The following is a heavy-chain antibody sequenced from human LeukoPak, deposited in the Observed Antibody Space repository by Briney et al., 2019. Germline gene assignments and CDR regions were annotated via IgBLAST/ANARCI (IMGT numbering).Heavy chain of an antibody. V-gene: IGHV3-23*01. J-gene: IGHJ4*02. CDR3: AKDRYSFGTYYFDY. CDR2: ISGSGGST. D-gene: IGHD5-18*01. Sequence: GGTLRLSCAASRFTFSSYGMSWVRQAPGKGLEWVSAISGSGGSTYYADSVKGRFTISRDNSKNTLYLQMNSLRAEDTAVYYCAKDRYSFGTYYFDYWGQGTLVSVSS. CDR1: RFTFSSYG.